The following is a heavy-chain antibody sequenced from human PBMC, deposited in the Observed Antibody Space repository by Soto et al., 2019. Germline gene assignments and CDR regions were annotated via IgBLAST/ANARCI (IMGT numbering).Heavy chain of an antibody. D-gene: IGHD3-3*01. CDR3: AKDRERGYYDFWSGLFDP. V-gene: IGHV3-23*01. Sequence: PGGSLRLSCAASGFTFSSYAMSWVRQAPGKGLEWVSAISGSGGSTYYADSVKGRFTISRDNSKNTLYLQMNSLRAEDTAVYYCAKDRERGYYDFWSGLFDPWGQGTLVTVSS. CDR2: ISGSGGST. CDR1: GFTFSSYA. J-gene: IGHJ5*02.